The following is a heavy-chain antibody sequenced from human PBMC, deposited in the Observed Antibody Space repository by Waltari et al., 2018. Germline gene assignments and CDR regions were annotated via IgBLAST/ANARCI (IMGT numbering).Heavy chain of an antibody. J-gene: IGHJ4*02. CDR1: GFTFSSYE. Sequence: EVKLVESGGGLVQRGGSLRLSCAASGFTFSSYEMYWVRQAPGKGLECVSYSSSSGSTIYYADSVKCRFTISRDNAKNSLYLQMNSLRAEDTAVYYCARGRSVSYQLEYYFDYWGQGTLVTVSS. CDR3: ARGRSVSYQLEYYFDY. V-gene: IGHV3-48*03. CDR2: SSSSGSTI. D-gene: IGHD1-26*01.